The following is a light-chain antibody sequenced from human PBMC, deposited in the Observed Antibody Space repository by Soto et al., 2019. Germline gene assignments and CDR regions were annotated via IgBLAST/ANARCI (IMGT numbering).Light chain of an antibody. J-gene: IGKJ1*01. V-gene: IGKV3-20*01. CDR1: QSLSRDY. CDR2: ATS. CDR3: QHYNNSPWT. Sequence: EIVLTQSPGTLSLSPGERATLSCRASQSLSRDYLAWYQQKPGQAPRLLIYATSSRATDIPDRFSGSGSGTDFTLTISRLEPEDFAVYYCQHYNNSPWTFGKGTKVDIK.